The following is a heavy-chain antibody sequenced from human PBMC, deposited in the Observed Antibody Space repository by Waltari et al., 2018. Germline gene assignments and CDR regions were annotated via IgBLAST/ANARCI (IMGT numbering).Heavy chain of an antibody. Sequence: QVQLVDSGGGLVKPGGSLTLSCAASGFRFSDYYMGWIRQAPGKGLEWISYISSSGSTIYYADSVKGRFSISRDNGKNSLYLQMNSLRAEDTAVYYCTRPPGDRRRDYWGQGTLVTVSS. V-gene: IGHV3-11*01. J-gene: IGHJ4*02. CDR2: ISSSGSTI. CDR1: GFRFSDYY. CDR3: TRPPGDRRRDY. D-gene: IGHD3-10*01.